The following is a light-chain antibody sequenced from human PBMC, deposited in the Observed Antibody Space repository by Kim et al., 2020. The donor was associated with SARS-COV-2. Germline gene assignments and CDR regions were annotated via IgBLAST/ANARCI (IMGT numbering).Light chain of an antibody. CDR3: QQFDTYSYAWT. CDR1: QRIINW. CDR2: KAS. Sequence: GGDKITITYRASQRIINWLALYQQKPGKAPKLLIYKASTLESWVPLRFSASGSGTEFTLTISGLQPDDFPTYYCQQFDTYSYAWTCGQGTKVDIK. V-gene: IGKV1-5*03. J-gene: IGKJ1*01.